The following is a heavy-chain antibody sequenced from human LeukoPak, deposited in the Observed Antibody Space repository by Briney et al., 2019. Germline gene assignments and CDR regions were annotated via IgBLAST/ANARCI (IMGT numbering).Heavy chain of an antibody. CDR1: GGSISSYY. J-gene: IGHJ4*02. V-gene: IGHV4-59*01. D-gene: IGHD5-18*01. CDR2: IYYSGST. Sequence: SETLSLTCTVSGGSISSYYWSWIRQPPGKGLEWIGYIYYSGSTNYNPPLKSRVTISVDTSKNQFSLKLSSVTAADTAVYYCAGYANTAMGIDYWGQGTLVTVSS. CDR3: AGYANTAMGIDY.